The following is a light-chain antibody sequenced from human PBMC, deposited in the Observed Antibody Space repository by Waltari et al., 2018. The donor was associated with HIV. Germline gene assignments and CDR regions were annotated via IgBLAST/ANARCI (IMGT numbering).Light chain of an antibody. CDR1: VLAKKY. V-gene: IGLV3-27*01. J-gene: IGLJ3*02. CDR3: YSAADNNLRV. Sequence: SSELTQPSSVSVSPGQTARITCSGDVLAKKYARWFQQKPGQAPVLVIYKDSERPSGLPERFSGSSSGTTVTLTISGAQVEDEADYYCYSAADNNLRVFGGGTKLTFL. CDR2: KDS.